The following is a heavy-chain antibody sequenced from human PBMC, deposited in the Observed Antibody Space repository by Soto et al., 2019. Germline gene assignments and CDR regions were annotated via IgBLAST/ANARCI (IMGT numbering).Heavy chain of an antibody. CDR2: ISSSSSYI. CDR3: ASSLGGCNFDY. J-gene: IGHJ4*02. Sequence: PGGSLRLSCAASGFTFSSYSMNWVRQAPGKGLEWVSSISSSSSYIYYADSVKGRFTISRDNAKNSLYLQMNSLRAEDTAVYYCASSLGGCNFDYWGQGTLVTVSS. CDR1: GFTFSSYS. V-gene: IGHV3-21*01. D-gene: IGHD2-15*01.